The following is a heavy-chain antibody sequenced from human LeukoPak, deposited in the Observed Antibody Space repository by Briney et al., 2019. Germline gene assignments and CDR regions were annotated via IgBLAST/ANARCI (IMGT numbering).Heavy chain of an antibody. V-gene: IGHV3-74*01. CDR1: GFTFRSYW. CDR3: ARDRGYSGYVA. J-gene: IGHJ5*02. Sequence: GGSLRLSCAASGFTFRSYWMHWVRQAPGKGLVWVSRINSDGSTTGYADSVKGRFTISRDNAESTLYLQMNSLRAEDTAVYYCARDRGYSGYVAWGQGTLVTVSS. CDR2: INSDGSTT. D-gene: IGHD5-12*01.